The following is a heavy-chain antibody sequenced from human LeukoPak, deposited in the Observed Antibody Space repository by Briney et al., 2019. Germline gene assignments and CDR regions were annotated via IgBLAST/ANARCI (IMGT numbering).Heavy chain of an antibody. CDR1: GFTFSSYE. Sequence: GGPLRLSCAASGFTFSSYEMNWVRQAPGKGLEWVSYIRSSGSTIYYADSVKGRFTISRDNAKNSLYLQMNSLRAEDTAVYYCARELRGLMAFWGQGTMVTVSS. J-gene: IGHJ3*01. V-gene: IGHV3-48*03. CDR3: ARELRGLMAF. CDR2: IRSSGSTI. D-gene: IGHD5-24*01.